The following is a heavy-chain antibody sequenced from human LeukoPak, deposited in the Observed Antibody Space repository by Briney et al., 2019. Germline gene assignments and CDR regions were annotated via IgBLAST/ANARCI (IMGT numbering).Heavy chain of an antibody. CDR3: AKMKGIAMVRGTFDY. J-gene: IGHJ4*02. D-gene: IGHD3-10*01. CDR2: ISGSGGST. Sequence: PGGSLRLSCAASGFTFSSYAMSWDRQAPGKGLEWVSAISGSGGSTYYADSVKGRFTISRDNSKNTLYLQMNSLRAEDTAIYYCAKMKGIAMVRGTFDYWGQGTLVAVSS. CDR1: GFTFSSYA. V-gene: IGHV3-23*01.